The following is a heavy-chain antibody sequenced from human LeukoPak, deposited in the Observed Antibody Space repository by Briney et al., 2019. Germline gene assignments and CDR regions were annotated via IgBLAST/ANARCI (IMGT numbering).Heavy chain of an antibody. CDR3: AKDMGVSGYSYGFFDY. V-gene: IGHV3-30*18. Sequence: GGSLRLSCAASGFTFSSYGMHWVRQAPGKGLEWVAVISYDGSNKYYADSVKGRFTISRGNSKNTLYLQMNSLRAEDTAVYYCAKDMGVSGYSYGFFDYWGQGTLVTVSS. D-gene: IGHD5-18*01. CDR1: GFTFSSYG. CDR2: ISYDGSNK. J-gene: IGHJ4*02.